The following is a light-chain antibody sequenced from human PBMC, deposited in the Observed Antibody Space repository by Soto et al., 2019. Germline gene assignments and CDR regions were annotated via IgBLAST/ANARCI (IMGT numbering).Light chain of an antibody. CDR1: QSVDSTY. CDR2: SAS. CDR3: QQYGGTCLT. J-gene: IGKJ5*01. Sequence: EIVLTQSPGTLSLSPGERATLFCRTSQSVDSTYLAWYQQKPGQAPRLLIYSASSRATGVPDRFSGSGSGTDFTLTISRVEPEDFSVYFCQQYGGTCLTFGQGTRLEIK. V-gene: IGKV3-20*01.